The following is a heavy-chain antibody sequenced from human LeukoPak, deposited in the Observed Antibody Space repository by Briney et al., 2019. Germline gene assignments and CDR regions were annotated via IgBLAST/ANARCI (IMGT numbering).Heavy chain of an antibody. Sequence: GESLKISCKGSGYSFTSYWIGWVRQMPGKGLEWMGIIYPGDSDTRYSPSFQGQVTISADKSISTAYLQWSSLKASDTAMYYCARHPISSSWHPDYHYGMDVWGQGTTVTVSS. CDR2: IYPGDSDT. V-gene: IGHV5-51*01. CDR3: ARHPISSSWHPDYHYGMDV. CDR1: GYSFTSYW. D-gene: IGHD6-13*01. J-gene: IGHJ6*02.